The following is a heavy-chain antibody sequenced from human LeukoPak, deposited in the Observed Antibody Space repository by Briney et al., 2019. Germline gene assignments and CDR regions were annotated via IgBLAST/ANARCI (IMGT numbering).Heavy chain of an antibody. CDR2: MNPNSGNT. Sequence: ASVKVSCKASGYTFTSYDINWARQATGQGLEWMGWMNPNSGNTGYAQKFQGRVTMTRNNSISTHYMEMSSLRSEDASLYYCASGRYSSTLVGGQGTLVTVSS. V-gene: IGHV1-8*01. J-gene: IGHJ4*02. CDR1: GYTFTSYD. D-gene: IGHD6-13*01. CDR3: ASGRYSSTLV.